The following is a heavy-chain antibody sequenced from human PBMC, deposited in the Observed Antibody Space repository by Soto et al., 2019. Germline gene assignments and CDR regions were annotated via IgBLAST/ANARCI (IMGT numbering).Heavy chain of an antibody. CDR1: GFTFNTYA. CDR3: AKAKEIAVVIKTPFDY. CDR2: ISGSGDTT. J-gene: IGHJ4*02. Sequence: EVQLLESGGDLVQPGGSLRLSCATSGFTFNTYAMNWVRQAPGKGLEWVSGISGSGDTTYYADSVKGRFTISRDNSKNTLYLQMNSLRAEDTALYYWAKAKEIAVVIKTPFDYWGQGALVTVSS. V-gene: IGHV3-23*01. D-gene: IGHD3-22*01.